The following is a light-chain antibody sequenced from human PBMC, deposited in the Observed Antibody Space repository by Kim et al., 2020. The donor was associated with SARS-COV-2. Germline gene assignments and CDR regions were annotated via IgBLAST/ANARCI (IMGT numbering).Light chain of an antibody. Sequence: DIQMTQSPSSLSASVGDRVTITCRASQNIHIYLNWYQQKPGKAPNLLIYATSTLERGVPSRFSGSRSGTTFTLTISSLRPEDFATYYCQQGYIAPYTFGQRAKLEV. J-gene: IGKJ2*01. CDR1: QNIHIY. V-gene: IGKV1-39*01. CDR2: ATS. CDR3: QQGYIAPYT.